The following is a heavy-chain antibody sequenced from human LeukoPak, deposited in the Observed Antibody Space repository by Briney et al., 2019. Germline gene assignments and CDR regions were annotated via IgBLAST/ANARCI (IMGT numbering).Heavy chain of an antibody. D-gene: IGHD6-13*01. CDR3: ARAPGGTGDYFDY. CDR1: GGSITSGSYA. CDR2: IYHSGST. V-gene: IGHV4-30-2*01. Sequence: SETLSLTCAVSGGSITSGSYAWSWIRQPPGKGLEWIGYIYHSGSTYYNPSLKSRVTMSVDRSKNQFSLKLSSMTAADTAMYYCARAPGGTGDYFDYWGQGTLVPVSS. J-gene: IGHJ4*02.